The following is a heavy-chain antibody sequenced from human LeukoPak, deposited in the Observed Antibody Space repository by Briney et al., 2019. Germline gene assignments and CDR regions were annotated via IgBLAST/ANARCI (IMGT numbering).Heavy chain of an antibody. CDR1: GFTFSDYY. CDR2: IKQDGSEK. J-gene: IGHJ4*02. Sequence: GGSLRLSCAASGFTFSDYYMSWIRQAPGKGLEWVANIKQDGSEKYYVDSVKGRFTISRDNAKNSLYLQMNSLRAEDTAVYYCARDGWSPDYWGQGTLVTVSS. V-gene: IGHV3-7*01. CDR3: ARDGWSPDY.